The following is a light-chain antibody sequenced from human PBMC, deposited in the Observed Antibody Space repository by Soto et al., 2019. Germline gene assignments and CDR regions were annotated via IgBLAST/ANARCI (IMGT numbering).Light chain of an antibody. V-gene: IGKV3-20*01. CDR1: QSISSY. J-gene: IGKJ5*01. CDR2: DTS. Sequence: EIVLTQSPATLSLSPGERATLSCRASQSISSYLAWCQQKPGQAPRLLIYDTSSRASGIPDRFSGSGSGTDFTLTISRLETEDFAVFYCQQYGTSEIIFGQGTRLEIK. CDR3: QQYGTSEII.